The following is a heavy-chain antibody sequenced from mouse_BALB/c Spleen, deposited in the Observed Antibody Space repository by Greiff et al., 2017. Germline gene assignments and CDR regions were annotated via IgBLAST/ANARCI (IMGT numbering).Heavy chain of an antibody. J-gene: IGHJ2*01. Sequence: EVQLVESGGGLVQPGGSRKLSCAASGFTFSSFGMHWVRQAPEKGLEWVAYISSGSSTIYYADTVKGRFTISRDNPKNTLFLQMTSLRSEDTAMYYCARSYDYDGPFFDYWGQGTTLTVSS. CDR3: ARSYDYDGPFFDY. CDR1: GFTFSSFG. CDR2: ISSGSSTI. D-gene: IGHD2-4*01. V-gene: IGHV5-17*02.